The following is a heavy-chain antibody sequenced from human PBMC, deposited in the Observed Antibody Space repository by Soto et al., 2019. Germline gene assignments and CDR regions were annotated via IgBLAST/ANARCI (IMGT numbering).Heavy chain of an antibody. CDR1: GFTFSSYG. D-gene: IGHD3-22*01. CDR2: ISYDGSNK. V-gene: IGHV3-30*18. Sequence: SLRLSCAASGFTFSSYGMHWVRQAPGKGLEWVAVISYDGSNKYYADSVKGRFTISRDNSKNTLYLQMNSLRAEDTAVYYCAKDLGLTMIVVVREHAFDIWGQGTMVT. J-gene: IGHJ3*02. CDR3: AKDLGLTMIVVVREHAFDI.